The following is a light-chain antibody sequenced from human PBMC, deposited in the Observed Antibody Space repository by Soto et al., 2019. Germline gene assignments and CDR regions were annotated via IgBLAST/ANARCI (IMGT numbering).Light chain of an antibody. CDR2: AAS. V-gene: IGKV1-9*01. CDR1: QGISSY. CDR3: QQLNSYPALT. J-gene: IGKJ4*01. Sequence: DIQLTQSPSLLSASVGDRVTITGRASQGISSYLAWYQQKPGKAPKLLIYAASTLQSGVPSRFSGSGSGTEFTLTISSLQPEDFATYYCQQLNSYPALTFGGGTKVEIK.